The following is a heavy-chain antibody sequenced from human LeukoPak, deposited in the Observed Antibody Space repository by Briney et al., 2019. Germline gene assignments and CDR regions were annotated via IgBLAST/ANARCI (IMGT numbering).Heavy chain of an antibody. CDR2: IYPGDSDT. V-gene: IGHV5-51*01. J-gene: IGHJ5*02. CDR1: GYSFTSYW. CDR3: GRLGDTAMVIGWFDP. D-gene: IGHD5-18*01. Sequence: GESLKTSCKGSGYSFTSYWIGWVRQMPGKGLEGMGIIYPGDSDTRYSPSFQGQVTISADKSIRTAYLQWSSLKASDTGMYYCGRLGDTAMVIGWFDPWGQGTLVTVS.